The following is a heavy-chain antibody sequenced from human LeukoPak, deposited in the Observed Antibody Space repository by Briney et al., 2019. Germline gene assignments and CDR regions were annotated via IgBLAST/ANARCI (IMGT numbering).Heavy chain of an antibody. CDR3: ARTYSSRREAEYFQH. D-gene: IGHD6-13*01. J-gene: IGHJ1*01. Sequence: SETLSLTCTVSGGSINSYYWSWIRQPPGKGLEWIGYIYYSGSTNYNPSLKSRVTISVDTSKNQFSLKLSSVTAADTAVYYCARTYSSRREAEYFQHWGQGTLVTVSS. CDR1: GGSINSYY. V-gene: IGHV4-59*01. CDR2: IYYSGST.